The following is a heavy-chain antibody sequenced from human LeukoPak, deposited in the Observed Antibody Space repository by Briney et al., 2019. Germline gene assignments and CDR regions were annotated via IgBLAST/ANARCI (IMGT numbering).Heavy chain of an antibody. Sequence: GGSLRLSCAASGFTFNSYTMNWVRQAPGKGLEWVSSISSSSSYIYYADSVKGRFTISRDNAKNSLYLQMNSLRAEDTAVYYCAKDQDDSSGYYLDYWGQGTLVTVSS. CDR3: AKDQDDSSGYYLDY. V-gene: IGHV3-21*01. CDR2: ISSSSSYI. D-gene: IGHD3-22*01. J-gene: IGHJ4*02. CDR1: GFTFNSYT.